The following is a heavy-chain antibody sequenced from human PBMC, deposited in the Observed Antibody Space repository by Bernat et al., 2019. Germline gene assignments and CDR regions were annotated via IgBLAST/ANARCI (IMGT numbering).Heavy chain of an antibody. Sequence: QVQLVQSGAEVKKPGASVKVSCKASGYTFTNYGISWVRQAPGQGLEWMGWFSLYKGDTKYAQNLQVRATMTTDRSTSTAYMELRSLRSDATAVYYCARDAPSITVAGGIDYWGQRTLVTVSS. CDR2: FSLYKGDT. CDR1: GYTFTNYG. J-gene: IGHJ4*02. D-gene: IGHD6-19*01. V-gene: IGHV1-18*04. CDR3: ARDAPSITVAGGIDY.